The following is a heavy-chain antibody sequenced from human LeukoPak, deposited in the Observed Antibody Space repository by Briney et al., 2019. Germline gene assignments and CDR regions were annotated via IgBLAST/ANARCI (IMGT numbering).Heavy chain of an antibody. J-gene: IGHJ4*02. CDR2: IHPSGGST. V-gene: IGHV1-46*01. CDR1: EYSFTIHY. CDR3: ARMGMDSAMVTNFFDC. Sequence: ASVKVSCKASEYSFTIHYMHWVRQAPGQGLEWMGVIHPSGGSTSYAPKFQGRVTMTKDTSTSTVYLDLSSLRFEDTALYYCARMGMDSAMVTNFFDCTGQGTMVTVSS. D-gene: IGHD5-18*01.